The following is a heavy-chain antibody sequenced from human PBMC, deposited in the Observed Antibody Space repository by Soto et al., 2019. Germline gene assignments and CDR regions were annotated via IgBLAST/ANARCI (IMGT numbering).Heavy chain of an antibody. D-gene: IGHD3-10*01. CDR1: GFTLSGHS. Sequence: EVQLVGSGGGLVQPGGSLRLSCAASGFTLSGHSMHWVRQAPGKGLVWVSGIDNAGTDSTYADSVKGRFTSSRDNAKNMLYLQMNSLRVEDTAVYYCARGWFGPDVWGKGTTVTVSS. CDR2: IDNAGTDS. V-gene: IGHV3-74*01. J-gene: IGHJ6*04. CDR3: ARGWFGPDV.